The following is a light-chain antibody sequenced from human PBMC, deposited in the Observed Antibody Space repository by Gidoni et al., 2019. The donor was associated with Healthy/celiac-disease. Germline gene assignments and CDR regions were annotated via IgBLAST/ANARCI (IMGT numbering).Light chain of an antibody. CDR2: DAS. Sequence: DIQLTQSPSSLSASVGDRVTITCRASQGISTYLAWYQQKPGKVPKILIYDASTWQSGVPSRFSGSGSGTELTLTISSRQPEDVATYYCQKYNSAHLTFGGGTKVEIK. CDR3: QKYNSAHLT. V-gene: IGKV1-27*01. J-gene: IGKJ4*01. CDR1: QGISTY.